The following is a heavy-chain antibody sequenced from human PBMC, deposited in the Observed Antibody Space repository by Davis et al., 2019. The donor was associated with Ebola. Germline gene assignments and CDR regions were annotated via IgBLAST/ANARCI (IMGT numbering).Heavy chain of an antibody. D-gene: IGHD5-12*01. CDR1: GFTFSSYS. CDR3: AREPAQSGGYV. CDR2: IYSGGST. J-gene: IGHJ4*02. Sequence: AESLTPSCAASGFTFSSYSMSWVRQAPGKGLEWVSVIYSGGSTYYADSVKGRFTISRHSSENTVFLQMSSLRPDDTAVYYCAREPAQSGGYVWGQGTLVTVSS. V-gene: IGHV3-53*04.